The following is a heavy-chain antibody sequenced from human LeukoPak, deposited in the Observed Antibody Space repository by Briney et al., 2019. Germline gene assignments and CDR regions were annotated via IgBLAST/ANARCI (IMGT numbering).Heavy chain of an antibody. CDR2: ISSSSSYK. Sequence: PGGSLRLSCAASGFTFSSYSMNWVRQAPGKGLEWVSSISSSSSYKYYADSVKGRFTISRDNAKNSLYLQMNSLRAEDTAVYYCARDGGVAIRFLRFDPWGQGTLVTVSS. CDR3: ARDGGVAIRFLRFDP. J-gene: IGHJ5*02. D-gene: IGHD3-3*01. V-gene: IGHV3-21*01. CDR1: GFTFSSYS.